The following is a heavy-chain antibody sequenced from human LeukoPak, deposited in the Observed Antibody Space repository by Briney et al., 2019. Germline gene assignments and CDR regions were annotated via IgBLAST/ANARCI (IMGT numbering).Heavy chain of an antibody. CDR2: ISGSATYT. D-gene: IGHD6-13*01. CDR1: GFTFSTYS. Sequence: KPGGSLRLSCAASGFTFSTYSMNWVRQAPGKWLEWVSSISGSATYTHYADSAKGRFTISRDNAKNSLYLQMDSLRAEDTAVYYCARVIISRWSFYYGMEVWGQGTTVTVS. J-gene: IGHJ6*02. CDR3: ARVIISRWSFYYGMEV. V-gene: IGHV3-21*01.